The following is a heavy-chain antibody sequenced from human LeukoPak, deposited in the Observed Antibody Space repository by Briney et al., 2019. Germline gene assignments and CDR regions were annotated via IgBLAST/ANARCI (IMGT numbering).Heavy chain of an antibody. Sequence: ASVKVSCTASGGTFSSYAISWVRQAPGQGLEWMGGIIPIFGTANYAQKFQGRVTITADESTSTAYMELSSLRSEDTAVYYCARTLPHYYDSSGFDYWGQGTLVTVSS. D-gene: IGHD3-22*01. V-gene: IGHV1-69*13. CDR2: IIPIFGTA. CDR1: GGTFSSYA. J-gene: IGHJ4*02. CDR3: ARTLPHYYDSSGFDY.